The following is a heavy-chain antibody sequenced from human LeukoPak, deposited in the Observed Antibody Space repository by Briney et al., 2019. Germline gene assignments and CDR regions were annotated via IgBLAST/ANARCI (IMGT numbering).Heavy chain of an antibody. CDR2: ISAYNGNT. CDR1: GYTFTSYG. V-gene: IGHV1-18*01. J-gene: IGHJ6*02. CDR3: ARRSSSWYGGLPYYYYGMDV. Sequence: ASVKVSCKASGYTFTSYGISWVRQAPGQGLEWVGWISAYNGNTNYAQKLQGRVTMTTDTSTSTAYMELRSLRSDDTAVYYCARRSSSWYGGLPYYYYGMDVWGQGTTVTVSS. D-gene: IGHD6-13*01.